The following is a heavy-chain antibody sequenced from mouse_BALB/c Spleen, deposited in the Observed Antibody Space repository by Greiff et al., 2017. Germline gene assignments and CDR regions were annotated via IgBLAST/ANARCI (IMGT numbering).Heavy chain of an antibody. CDR1: GFTFSDYY. CDR2: ISDGGSYT. D-gene: IGHD2-14*01. V-gene: IGHV5-4*02. Sequence: EVQVVESGGGLVKPGGSLKLSCAASGFTFSDYYMYWVRQTPEKRLEWVATISDGGSYTYYPDSVKGRFTISRDNAKNNLYLQMSSLKSEDTAMYYCARDGGYYRYQFAYWGQGTLVTVSA. J-gene: IGHJ3*01. CDR3: ARDGGYYRYQFAY.